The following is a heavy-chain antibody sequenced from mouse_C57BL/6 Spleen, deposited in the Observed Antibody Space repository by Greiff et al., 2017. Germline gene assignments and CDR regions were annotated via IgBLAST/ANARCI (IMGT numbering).Heavy chain of an antibody. J-gene: IGHJ3*01. CDR2: INYDGSST. V-gene: IGHV5-16*01. Sequence: EVQLQESEGGLVQPGSSMKLSCTASGFTFSDYYMAWVRQVPEKGLEWVANINYDGSSTYYLDSLKSRFIISRDNAKNILYLQMSRLTSEDTATYYCARGSPAWFAYWGQGTLVTVSA. CDR1: GFTFSDYY. CDR3: ARGSPAWFAY.